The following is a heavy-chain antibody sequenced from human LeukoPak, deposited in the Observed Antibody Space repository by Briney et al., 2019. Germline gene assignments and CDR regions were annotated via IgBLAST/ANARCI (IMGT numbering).Heavy chain of an antibody. D-gene: IGHD1-26*01. J-gene: IGHJ5*02. CDR3: ARGLSGSYNNWFDP. CDR2: IYTSGST. CDR1: GGSISSYY. V-gene: IGHV4-4*07. Sequence: SETLSLTCTVSGGSISSYYWSWIRQPAGKGLEWIGRIYTSGSTNYNPSLKSRVTMSVDTSKNQFSLKLSSVTPADTAVYYCARGLSGSYNNWFDPWGQGTLVTVSS.